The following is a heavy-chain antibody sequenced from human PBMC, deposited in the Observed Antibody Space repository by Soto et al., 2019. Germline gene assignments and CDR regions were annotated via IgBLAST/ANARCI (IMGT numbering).Heavy chain of an antibody. CDR3: ARVDMIVVVYYV. CDR2: IIPIFGTA. D-gene: IGHD3-22*01. CDR1: GGTFSSYA. Sequence: SVKVSCKASGGTFSSYAISWVRQAPGQGLEWMGGIIPIFGTANYAQKFQGRVTITADESTSTAYMELSSLRSEDTAVYYCARVDMIVVVYYVWGQGTTVTVSS. J-gene: IGHJ6*02. V-gene: IGHV1-69*13.